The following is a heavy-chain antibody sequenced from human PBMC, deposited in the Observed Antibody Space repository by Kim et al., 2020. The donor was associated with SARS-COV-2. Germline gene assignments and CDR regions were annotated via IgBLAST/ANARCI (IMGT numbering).Heavy chain of an antibody. D-gene: IGHD6-19*01. J-gene: IGHJ2*01. Sequence: SETLSLTCTVSGGSLSSSSYYWGWIRQPPGKGLEWIGTDYYIGNTYYNPSLKSRVTISVDTSKNQFPMKRGSVTAADTAVYYCARHQRYRSGWY. CDR2: DYYIGNT. CDR1: GGSLSSSSYY. CDR3: ARHQRYRSGWY. V-gene: IGHV4-39*01.